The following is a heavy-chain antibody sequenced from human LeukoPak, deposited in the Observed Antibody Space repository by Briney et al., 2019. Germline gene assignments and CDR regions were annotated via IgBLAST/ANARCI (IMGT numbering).Heavy chain of an antibody. Sequence: GRSLRLSCAASGFTFSSYGMHWVRQAPGKGLEWVAVISYDGSNKYYADSVKGRFTISRDNSKNTLYLQMNSLRAEDTAVYYCATNYDFWSGYYEEIKGIFDYWGQGTLVTVSS. CDR2: ISYDGSNK. V-gene: IGHV3-30*03. J-gene: IGHJ4*02. CDR1: GFTFSSYG. CDR3: ATNYDFWSGYYEEIKGIFDY. D-gene: IGHD3-3*01.